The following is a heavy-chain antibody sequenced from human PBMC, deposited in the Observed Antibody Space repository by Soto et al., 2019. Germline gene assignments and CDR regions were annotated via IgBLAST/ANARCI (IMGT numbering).Heavy chain of an antibody. D-gene: IGHD4-17*01. CDR2: MNPNSGNT. CDR1: GYTFTSYD. J-gene: IGHJ6*03. V-gene: IGHV1-8*01. CDR3: AREGTVTTWYYYYYMDV. Sequence: ASVKVSCKASGYTFTSYDINWVRQATGQGLEWMGWMNPNSGNTGYAQKFQRRVTMTRNTSISTAYMELSSLRSEDTAVYYCAREGTVTTWYYYYYMDVWGKGTTVTVSS.